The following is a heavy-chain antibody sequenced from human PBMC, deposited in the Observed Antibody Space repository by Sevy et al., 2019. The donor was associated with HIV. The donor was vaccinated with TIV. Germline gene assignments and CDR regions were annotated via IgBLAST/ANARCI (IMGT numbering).Heavy chain of an antibody. CDR3: ATGAGL. D-gene: IGHD6-19*01. CDR2: IKEDGSEK. CDR1: GLTFSNYW. V-gene: IGHV3-7*01. Sequence: GGSLRLSCVVSGLTFSNYWMTWVRQAPGKGLEWVANIKEDGSEKYYLFSVKDRFTISRDNAKNSLFLQMNSLRVDDTGVYYCATGAGLWGQGTLVTVS. J-gene: IGHJ4*02.